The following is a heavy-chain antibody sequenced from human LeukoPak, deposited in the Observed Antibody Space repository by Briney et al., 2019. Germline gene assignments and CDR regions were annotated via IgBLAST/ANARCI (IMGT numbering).Heavy chain of an antibody. CDR3: ARIYGSGSYSYYYYGLDV. CDR1: GFTFSDYG. CDR2: VSISSTISSTTTK. D-gene: IGHD3-10*01. Sequence: GSLRLSCAAPGFTFSDYGMNWVRQAPGKGLEWLAYVSISSTISSTTTKHYADSVKGRFTISRDNAKNSLYLQMNSLRAEDTAVYYCARIYGSGSYSYYYYGLDVWGQGTTVTVSS. V-gene: IGHV3-48*04. J-gene: IGHJ6*02.